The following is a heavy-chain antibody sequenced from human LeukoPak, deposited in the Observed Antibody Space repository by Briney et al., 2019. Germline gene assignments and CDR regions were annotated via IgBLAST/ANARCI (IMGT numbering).Heavy chain of an antibody. CDR3: ARVVRYSYGKNAFDI. CDR1: GGSFSGYY. CDR2: INHSGST. Sequence: SETLSLTCAVYGGSFSGYYWSWIRQPPGKGLEWIGEINHSGSTNYNPSLKSRVTISVDTSKNQFSLKLSSVTAADTAVYYCARVVRYSYGKNAFDIWGQGTMVTVSS. D-gene: IGHD5-18*01. J-gene: IGHJ3*02. V-gene: IGHV4-34*01.